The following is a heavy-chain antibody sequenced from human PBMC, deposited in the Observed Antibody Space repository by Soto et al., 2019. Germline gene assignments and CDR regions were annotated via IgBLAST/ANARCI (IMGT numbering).Heavy chain of an antibody. V-gene: IGHV4-34*01. Sequence: SETLSLTCAVYGGSFSGYYWSWIRQPPGKGLEWIGEINYSGSTNYNPSLKSRVTIPVDTSKNQFSLKLSSVTAADTAVYYCARGITGEHFDYWGQGTLVTVSS. CDR2: INYSGST. D-gene: IGHD1-20*01. J-gene: IGHJ4*02. CDR3: ARGITGEHFDY. CDR1: GGSFSGYY.